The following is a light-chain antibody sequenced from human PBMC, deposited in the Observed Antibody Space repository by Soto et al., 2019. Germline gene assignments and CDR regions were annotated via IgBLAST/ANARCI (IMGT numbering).Light chain of an antibody. J-gene: IGLJ1*01. CDR3: AAWDDSLNGFV. CDR2: TNN. Sequence: QSVMTQPPSASGAPGQRVTISCSGSSSNIGSNTVNWYQQLPGTAPKLLIYTNNQRPSGVRDRFSGSRSGTSASLAISGLQSEDEADYYCAAWDDSLNGFVSGTGTNVTVL. CDR1: SSNIGSNT. V-gene: IGLV1-44*01.